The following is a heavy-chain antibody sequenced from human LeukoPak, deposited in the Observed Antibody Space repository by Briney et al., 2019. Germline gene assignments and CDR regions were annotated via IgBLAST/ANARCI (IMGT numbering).Heavy chain of an antibody. D-gene: IGHD1-1*01. V-gene: IGHV5-10-1*01. J-gene: IGHJ5*02. Sequence: GESLRISCQGSGYSFTSYWINWVRQMPGKGLEWMGRIDPSDSYTNYSPSFQGHISISADKSISTAYLQWSSLKASDTAMYYCARGTISNWFDPWGQGTLVTVSS. CDR1: GYSFTSYW. CDR2: IDPSDSYT. CDR3: ARGTISNWFDP.